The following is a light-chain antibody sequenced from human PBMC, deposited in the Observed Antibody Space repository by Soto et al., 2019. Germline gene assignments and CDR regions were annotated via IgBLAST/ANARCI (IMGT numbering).Light chain of an antibody. CDR2: EAS. Sequence: DIQLTQSPSLLSASLGDRVTITCRASHDISTVLAWYQQKSGKAPKLLIYEASTLQSGVPSRFSGSGSGTEFTLTISGLLPEDFAAYHCQQLYTLPFTFGQGPRLEI. CDR1: HDISTV. J-gene: IGKJ5*01. CDR3: QQLYTLPFT. V-gene: IGKV1-9*01.